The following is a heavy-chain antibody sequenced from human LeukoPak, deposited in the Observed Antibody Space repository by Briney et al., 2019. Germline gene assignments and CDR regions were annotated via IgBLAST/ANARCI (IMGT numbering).Heavy chain of an antibody. J-gene: IGHJ4*02. CDR2: IYHSGST. D-gene: IGHD4-23*01. Sequence: SQTLSLTCAVSGGSISSGGYSWSWIRQPPGKGLEWIGYIYHSGSTYYNPSLKSRVTISVDRSKNQFSLKLSSVTAADTAVYYCARDERDYGGNPLPDYWGQGTLVTVSS. CDR1: GGSISSGGYS. CDR3: ARDERDYGGNPLPDY. V-gene: IGHV4-30-2*01.